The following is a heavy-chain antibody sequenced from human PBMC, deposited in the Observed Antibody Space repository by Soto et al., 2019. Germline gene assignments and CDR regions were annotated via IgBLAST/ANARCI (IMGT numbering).Heavy chain of an antibody. Sequence: QVQLVESGGGLVKPGGSLRLSCAASGFTFSDYYMSWIRQAPGKGLEWVSYISTSSSYTKYADSVKGRFTISRDNAKNSLYLQMNTLRVEDTAVYYCARGGGSWLADYRGQGTLVTVSS. J-gene: IGHJ4*02. CDR3: ARGGGSWLADY. CDR2: ISTSSSYT. CDR1: GFTFSDYY. D-gene: IGHD6-13*01. V-gene: IGHV3-11*05.